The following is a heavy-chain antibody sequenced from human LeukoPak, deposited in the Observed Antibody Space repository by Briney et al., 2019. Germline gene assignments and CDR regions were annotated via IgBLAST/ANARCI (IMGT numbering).Heavy chain of an antibody. V-gene: IGHV3-30*18. CDR2: ISYDGSNK. J-gene: IGHJ4*02. D-gene: IGHD5-24*01. Sequence: PGGSLRLSCAASGFTFSSDGMHWVRQAPGKGLEWVAVISYDGSNKYYADSVKGRFTVSRDNSKNTLYLQMNSLRAEDTAVYYCAKEGRDGFNYDYWGQGTLVTVSS. CDR3: AKEGRDGFNYDY. CDR1: GFTFSSDG.